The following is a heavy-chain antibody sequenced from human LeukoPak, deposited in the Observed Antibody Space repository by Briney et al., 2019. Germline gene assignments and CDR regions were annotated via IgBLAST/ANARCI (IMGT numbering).Heavy chain of an antibody. V-gene: IGHV4-34*01. Sequence: SETLSLTCAVYGGSFSGYYWSWIRQPPGKGLEWIGEINHSGSTNYNPSLKSRVTISVDTSKSQFSLKLSSVTAADTAVYYCARGRSDGSGSYYPATHFDYWGQGTLVTVSS. CDR3: ARGRSDGSGSYYPATHFDY. CDR2: INHSGST. D-gene: IGHD3-10*01. J-gene: IGHJ4*02. CDR1: GGSFSGYY.